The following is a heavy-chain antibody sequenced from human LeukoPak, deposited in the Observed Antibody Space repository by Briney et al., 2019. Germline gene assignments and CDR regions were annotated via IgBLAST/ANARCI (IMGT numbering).Heavy chain of an antibody. CDR1: GGSISSGGYY. D-gene: IGHD1-7*01. CDR2: IYHSGST. Sequence: PSETLSLTCTVSGGSISSGGYYWSWIRQPPGKGLEWIGYIYHSGSTYYNPSLKSRVTISVDRSKNQFSLKLSSVTAADTAVYYCARDGNEGTTNYFDYWGQGTLVTVSS. J-gene: IGHJ4*02. V-gene: IGHV4-30-2*01. CDR3: ARDGNEGTTNYFDY.